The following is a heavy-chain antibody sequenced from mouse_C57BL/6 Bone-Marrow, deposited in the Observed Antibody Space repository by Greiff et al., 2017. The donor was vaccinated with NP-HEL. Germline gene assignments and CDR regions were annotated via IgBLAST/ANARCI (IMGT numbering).Heavy chain of an antibody. CDR2: FHPYNDDT. Sequence: VQLVESGAELVKPGASVKMSCKASGYNFTTYPIEWMKQNHGKSLEWIGNFHPYNDDTKYTEKFKGKATLTVEKSSSTVYLELSRLTSNDSAVYDSARKQGGYWYFDVWGTGTTVTVSS. V-gene: IGHV1-47*01. CDR1: GYNFTTYP. J-gene: IGHJ1*03. D-gene: IGHD3-3*01. CDR3: ARKQGGYWYFDV.